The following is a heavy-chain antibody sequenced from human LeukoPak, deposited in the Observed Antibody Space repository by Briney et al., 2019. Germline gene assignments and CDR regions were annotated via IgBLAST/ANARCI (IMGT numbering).Heavy chain of an antibody. Sequence: GGSLRLSCAASGFTFSDYYMSWIRQAPGKGLEWVSYISSSSSYTNYADSVKGRFTISRDNSKNTLYLQMNSLRAEDTAVYYCARDQEEYGMDVWGQGTTVTVSS. CDR3: ARDQEEYGMDV. J-gene: IGHJ6*02. V-gene: IGHV3-11*06. CDR1: GFTFSDYY. CDR2: ISSSSSYT.